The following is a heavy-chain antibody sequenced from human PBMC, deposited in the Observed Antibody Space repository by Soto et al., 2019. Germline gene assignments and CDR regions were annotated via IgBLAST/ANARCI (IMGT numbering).Heavy chain of an antibody. D-gene: IGHD5-12*01. J-gene: IGHJ6*02. V-gene: IGHV3-48*02. CDR1: GFTFSSYS. CDR3: ARDYSGYDGTITEGDKYYYYYGMDV. CDR2: ISSSSSTI. Sequence: GGSLRLSCAASGFTFSSYSMNWVRQAPGKGLEWVSYISSSSSTIYYADSVKGRFTISRDNAKNSLYLQMNSLRDEDTAVYYCARDYSGYDGTITEGDKYYYYYGMDVWGQGTTVTVSS.